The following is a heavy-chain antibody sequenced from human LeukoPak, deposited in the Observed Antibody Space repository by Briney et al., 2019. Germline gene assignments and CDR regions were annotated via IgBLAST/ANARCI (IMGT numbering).Heavy chain of an antibody. CDR1: GGSISSSNW. Sequence: SETLSLTCAVSGGSISSSNWWSWVRQPPGKGLEWIGEIYHSGSTNYNPSLKSRVTISVDKSKNQFSLKLSSVTAADTAVYYCASRTYYYGSGSYYNPNWFDPWGRGTLVTVSS. V-gene: IGHV4-4*02. J-gene: IGHJ5*02. D-gene: IGHD3-10*01. CDR2: IYHSGST. CDR3: ASRTYYYGSGSYYNPNWFDP.